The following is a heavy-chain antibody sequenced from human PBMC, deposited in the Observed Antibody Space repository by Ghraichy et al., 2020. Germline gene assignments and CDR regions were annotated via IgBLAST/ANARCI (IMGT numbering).Heavy chain of an antibody. D-gene: IGHD3-3*01. Sequence: SETLSLTCAVYGGSFSGYYWSWIRQPPGKGLEWIGEINHSGSTNYNPSLKSRVTISVDTSKNQFSLKLSSVTAADTAVYYCARGGLRFLVERRDRYFDLWGRGTLVTVSS. CDR2: INHSGST. CDR3: ARGGLRFLVERRDRYFDL. CDR1: GGSFSGYY. V-gene: IGHV4-34*01. J-gene: IGHJ2*01.